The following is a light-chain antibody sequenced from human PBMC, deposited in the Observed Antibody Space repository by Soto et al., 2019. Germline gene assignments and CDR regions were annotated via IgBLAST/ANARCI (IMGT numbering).Light chain of an antibody. CDR2: GAS. V-gene: IGKV3-20*01. Sequence: EIVLTQSPGTLSLSQGKRATLSCRASQSISSSYLAWYQQRPGQAPRLLIYGASRRATGIPDRFTGSGSGTDFTLTISRLEPEDFAVYYCQQYVSSPWAFGQGAKVAIK. CDR3: QQYVSSPWA. J-gene: IGKJ1*01. CDR1: QSISSSY.